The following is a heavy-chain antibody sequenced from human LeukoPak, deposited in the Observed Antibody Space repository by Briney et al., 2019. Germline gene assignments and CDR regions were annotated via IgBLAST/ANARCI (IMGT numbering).Heavy chain of an antibody. D-gene: IGHD6-13*01. V-gene: IGHV4-39*01. CDR2: TPYSGDT. CDR3: VRSLATSGMY. Sequence: SETLSLTCTVSGDSISSSNYYWGWVRQPPGKGLEWIGSTPYSGDTVYNPSLKSRIIISVDTSKNQFSLKLTSVTAADTAVYYCVRSLATSGMYWGQGTLVTVSS. J-gene: IGHJ4*02. CDR1: GDSISSSNYY.